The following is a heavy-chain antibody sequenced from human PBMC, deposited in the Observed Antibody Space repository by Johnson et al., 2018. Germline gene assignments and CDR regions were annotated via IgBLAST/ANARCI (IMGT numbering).Heavy chain of an antibody. D-gene: IGHD3-16*01. CDR2: IKTNQDGGAT. Sequence: VQLQESGGGLVKPGGSLRLSCAASGFTFSVAWMTWVRQAPRKGLESVGLIKTNQDGGATEYAAAVKGRFIISRDVSKSTVFLHMHGLKAEDTGINYCVTDWGTGRASRAFDVWGQGTMVTVSS. CDR1: GFTFSVAW. J-gene: IGHJ3*01. CDR3: VTDWGTGRASRAFDV. V-gene: IGHV3-15*07.